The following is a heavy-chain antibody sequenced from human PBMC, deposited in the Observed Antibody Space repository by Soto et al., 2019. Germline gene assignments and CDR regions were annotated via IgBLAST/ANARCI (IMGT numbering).Heavy chain of an antibody. CDR1: GGSITSGGYC. V-gene: IGHV4-31*03. CDR3: ARDGDYFGSGSPPLLSK. D-gene: IGHD3-10*01. Sequence: LSLTCTVSGGSITSGGYCWTWIRQHPVKGLEWMGHIYYSGSTSYNPSLKSRVTISIDTSKNQFSLKLTSVTAADTAVYYCARDGDYFGSGSPPLLSKWGQGTLVTVSS. CDR2: IYYSGST. J-gene: IGHJ4*02.